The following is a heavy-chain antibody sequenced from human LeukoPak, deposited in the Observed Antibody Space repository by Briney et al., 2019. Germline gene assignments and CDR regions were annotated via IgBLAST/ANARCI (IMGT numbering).Heavy chain of an antibody. CDR3: VSQYDRSGYYAFDY. D-gene: IGHD3-22*01. CDR2: IYHSGST. V-gene: IGHV4-38-2*01. CDR1: GHSISSGYF. Sequence: PSETLSLTCAVSGHSISSGYFWGWIRQPPGQGLEWIGYIYHSGSTYYNPSLKSRVIISVDTSKSHFSLKLNSVTAADTAVYYCVSQYDRSGYYAFDYWGQGTLVTVTS. J-gene: IGHJ4*02.